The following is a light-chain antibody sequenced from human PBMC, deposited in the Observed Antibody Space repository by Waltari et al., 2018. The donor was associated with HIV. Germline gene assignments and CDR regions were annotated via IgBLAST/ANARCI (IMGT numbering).Light chain of an antibody. J-gene: IGKJ1*01. CDR1: QSINKY. V-gene: IGKV1-39*01. Sequence: QMTQSPASLSASVGDRVTITCRASQSINKYLNWYQQRPGKAPTLLIFAASDLKSGVPSRFSGSASGTEFTLTVSSLQPEDFAIYYCQQTHSTPWTFGQGTKVEIK. CDR3: QQTHSTPWT. CDR2: AAS.